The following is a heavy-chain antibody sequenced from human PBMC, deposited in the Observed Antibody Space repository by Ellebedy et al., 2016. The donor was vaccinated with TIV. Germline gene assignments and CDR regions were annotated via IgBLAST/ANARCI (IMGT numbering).Heavy chain of an antibody. D-gene: IGHD4-17*01. CDR1: GFSFRSYW. Sequence: PGGSLRLSCAATGFSFRSYWMSWVRQAPGKGLEWVAHIYQDGSVQYYLDSLKGRFTISRDNAINSLFLQMNSLRAGDTAVYYCARRGSNGDYAVQVNSWFDRWGRGTLVTVSS. V-gene: IGHV3-7*01. CDR3: ARRGSNGDYAVQVNSWFDR. CDR2: IYQDGSVQ. J-gene: IGHJ5*02.